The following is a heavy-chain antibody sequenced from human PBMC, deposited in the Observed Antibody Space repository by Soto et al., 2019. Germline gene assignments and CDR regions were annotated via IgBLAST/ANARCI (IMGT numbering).Heavy chain of an antibody. CDR2: ISAYNGNT. J-gene: IGHJ5*02. Sequence: ASVKVSCKASGYTFTSYGISWGRQAPGQGLEWMGWISAYNGNTNYAQKLQGRVTMTTDTSTSTAYMELRSLRSDDTAVYYCARYVGGDYGTNWFDPWGQGTLVTVS. CDR1: GYTFTSYG. CDR3: ARYVGGDYGTNWFDP. V-gene: IGHV1-18*01. D-gene: IGHD2-21*02.